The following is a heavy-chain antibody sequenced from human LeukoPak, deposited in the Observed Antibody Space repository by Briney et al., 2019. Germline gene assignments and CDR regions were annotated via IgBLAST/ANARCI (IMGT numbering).Heavy chain of an antibody. Sequence: ASVKVSCKASGYTFTGYYMHWVRQAPGQGLEWMGWINPNSGGTNYAQKFQGRVTMTRDTSIGTAYMELSRLRSEDTAVYYCARVVRGSVGSSSGWPNAFDIWGQGAMVTVSS. CDR2: INPNSGGT. V-gene: IGHV1-2*02. CDR1: GYTFTGYY. J-gene: IGHJ3*02. D-gene: IGHD6-19*01. CDR3: ARVVRGSVGSSSGWPNAFDI.